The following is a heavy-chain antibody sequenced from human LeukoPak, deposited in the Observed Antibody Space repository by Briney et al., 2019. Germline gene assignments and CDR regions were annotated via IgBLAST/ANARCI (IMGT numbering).Heavy chain of an antibody. V-gene: IGHV3-49*04. D-gene: IGHD1-26*01. CDR2: IRTKAYRETT. CDR3: TRAAGASFNFDY. J-gene: IGHJ4*02. CDR1: GFSFSDYA. Sequence: GRSLRLSCKTSGFSFSDYAVNWVRRAPGKGLEWVGLIRTKAYRETTQYAASVKDRFIVSRDDSKSIAYLQMNSLKIEDTALYYCTRAAGASFNFDYWGQGTLVTVSS.